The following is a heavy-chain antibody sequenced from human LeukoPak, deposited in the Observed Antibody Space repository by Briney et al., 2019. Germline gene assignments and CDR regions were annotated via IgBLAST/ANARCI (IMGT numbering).Heavy chain of an antibody. J-gene: IGHJ6*02. CDR3: ARLHQYYYGMDV. CDR1: GGSISSSSYY. V-gene: IGHV4-39*01. Sequence: SETLSLTCTVSGGSISSSSYYWGWIRQPPGKGLEWIGSIYYSGSTYYNPSLKSRVTISVDTSKNRFSLKLSSVTAADTAVYYCARLHQYYYGMDVWGQGTTVTVSS. CDR2: IYYSGST.